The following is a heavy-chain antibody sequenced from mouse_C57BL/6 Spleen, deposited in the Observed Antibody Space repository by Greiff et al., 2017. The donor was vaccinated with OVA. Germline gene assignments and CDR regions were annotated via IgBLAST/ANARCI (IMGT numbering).Heavy chain of an antibody. Sequence: QVQLQQPGAELVMPGASVKLSCKASGYTFTSYWMHWVKQRPGQGLEWIGEIDPSDSYTNYNQKFKGKSTLTVDKSSSTAYMQLSSLTSEDSAVYYCARGGDIYFSFDYWGQGTTLTVSS. J-gene: IGHJ2*01. CDR3: ARGGDIYFSFDY. D-gene: IGHD3-3*01. CDR1: GYTFTSYW. V-gene: IGHV1-69*01. CDR2: IDPSDSYT.